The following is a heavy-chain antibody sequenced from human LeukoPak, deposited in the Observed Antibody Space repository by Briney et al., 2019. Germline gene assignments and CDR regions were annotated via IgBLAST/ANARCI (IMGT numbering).Heavy chain of an antibody. J-gene: IGHJ4*02. D-gene: IGHD6-6*01. CDR1: GFTFSSYT. Sequence: EGSLRLCCAASGFTFSSYTMNWLRHAPGTGLEWVSSISRSNSSIYYADSVKGRFTISRDNAKNSLYLQMNSLRAEDTAVYYCARVWGSSAPDYWGQGTVVTVSS. CDR3: ARVWGSSAPDY. CDR2: ISRSNSSI. V-gene: IGHV3-21*01.